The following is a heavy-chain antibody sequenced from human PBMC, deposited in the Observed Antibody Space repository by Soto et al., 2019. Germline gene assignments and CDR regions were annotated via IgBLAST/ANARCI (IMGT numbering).Heavy chain of an antibody. D-gene: IGHD3-10*01. J-gene: IGHJ4*02. V-gene: IGHV4-59*01. CDR2: IYYSGST. Sequence: SETLSLTCTVSGGSISSYYWSWIRQPPGKGLEWIGYIYYSGSTNYNPSLKSRVTISVDTSKNQFSLKLSSVTAADTAVYYCARDTGSNFDYWGQGTLVTVSS. CDR1: GGSISSYY. CDR3: ARDTGSNFDY.